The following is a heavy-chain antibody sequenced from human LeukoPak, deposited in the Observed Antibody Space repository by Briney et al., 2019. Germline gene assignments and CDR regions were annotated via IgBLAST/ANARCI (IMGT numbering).Heavy chain of an antibody. Sequence: ASVKVSCKASGYTFTSYYMHWVRQAPGQGLEWMGIINPSGGSTNYAQKFQGRVTMTRDTSTSTVYMELSSLRSEDTAVYYCARVYSSYGISTQLWFDPWGQGTLVTVSS. J-gene: IGHJ5*02. CDR3: ARVYSSYGISTQLWFDP. CDR2: INPSGGST. CDR1: GYTFTSYY. V-gene: IGHV1-46*01. D-gene: IGHD2-15*01.